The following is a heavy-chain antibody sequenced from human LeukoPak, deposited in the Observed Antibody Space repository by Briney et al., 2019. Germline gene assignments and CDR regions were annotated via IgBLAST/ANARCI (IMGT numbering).Heavy chain of an antibody. CDR3: AKDQAVIITSYFDY. V-gene: IGHV3-23*01. CDR2: ISASGGNT. Sequence: GGSLRLSSAASGFTFSTYAMSWVRQAPGKGLEWVSAISASGGNTYYADSVKGRFTISRDNSKNTLYLQLNSLRAEDTAVYYCAKDQAVIITSYFDYWGQGTLGTVSS. CDR1: GFTFSTYA. D-gene: IGHD3-16*01. J-gene: IGHJ4*02.